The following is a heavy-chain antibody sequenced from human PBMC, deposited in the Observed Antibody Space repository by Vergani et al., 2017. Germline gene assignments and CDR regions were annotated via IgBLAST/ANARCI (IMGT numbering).Heavy chain of an antibody. D-gene: IGHD2-2*01. V-gene: IGHV3-7*01. CDR2: IKQDGSEK. Sequence: EVQLVESGGGLVQPGGSLRLSCAASGFTFSSYWMSWVRQAPGKGLEWVVNIKQDGSEKYYVDSVKCRFTISRDNAKNSVYLQMNSLRAEDTAGYYCARDEREYQRLCCFDYWGQGTLVTVSS. CDR3: ARDEREYQRLCCFDY. J-gene: IGHJ4*02. CDR1: GFTFSSYW.